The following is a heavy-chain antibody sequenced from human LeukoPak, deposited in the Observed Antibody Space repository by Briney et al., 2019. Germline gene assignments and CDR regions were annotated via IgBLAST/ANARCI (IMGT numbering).Heavy chain of an antibody. D-gene: IGHD3-10*01. V-gene: IGHV4-34*01. J-gene: IGHJ6*02. Sequence: PSETLSHTCAVYGGSFSGYYWSWIRQPPGKGLEWIGEINHSGSTNYNPSLKSRVTISVDTSKNQFSLKLSSVTAADTAVYYCATLWFGEYYYYGMDVWGQGTTVTVSS. CDR2: INHSGST. CDR1: GGSFSGYY. CDR3: ATLWFGEYYYYGMDV.